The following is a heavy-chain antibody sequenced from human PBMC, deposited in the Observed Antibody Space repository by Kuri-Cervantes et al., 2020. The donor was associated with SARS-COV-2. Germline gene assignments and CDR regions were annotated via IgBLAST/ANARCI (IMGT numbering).Heavy chain of an antibody. CDR1: GFTFSDYY. J-gene: IGHJ4*02. CDR3: ARDLRSSGWTRFGH. V-gene: IGHV3-11*04. CDR2: ISSSGSTI. Sequence: GGSLRLSCAASGFTFSDYYMSWIRQAPGKGLEWVSYISSSGSTIYYADSVKGRFTISRDNAKNSLYLQMNSLRAEDTAVYYCARDLRSSGWTRFGHWGQGTLVTVSS. D-gene: IGHD6-19*01.